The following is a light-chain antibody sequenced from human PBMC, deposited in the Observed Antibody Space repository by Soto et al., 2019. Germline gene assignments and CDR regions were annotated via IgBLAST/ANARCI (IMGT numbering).Light chain of an antibody. Sequence: QSALTQTACVSGSPGQSITISCTGTSSDVGGYNFVSWYQQHPGKAPKLIIHEVTNRPSGVSTRFSGSKSGNTASLTISGLQAEDEAVYYCCSHSSSITWMFGGGTKVTVL. CDR3: CSHSSSITWM. J-gene: IGLJ3*02. V-gene: IGLV2-14*03. CDR2: EVT. CDR1: SSDVGGYNF.